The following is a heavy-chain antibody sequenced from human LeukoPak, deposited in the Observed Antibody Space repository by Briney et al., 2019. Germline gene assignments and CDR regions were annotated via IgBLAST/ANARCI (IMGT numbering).Heavy chain of an antibody. D-gene: IGHD4-23*01. CDR3: AGRGGGDYGSNPFNLEYYFDY. Sequence: SETLFLTCAVSGGSIRSGDYYWSWARQPPGKGLEWIGSIYYSGSTYYNPSLKIRVTISVDTYKNQLSLTLSSVTAADTVVYYCAGRGGGDYGSNPFNLEYYFDYWGQGTLVTVSS. J-gene: IGHJ4*02. CDR2: IYYSGST. V-gene: IGHV4-39*01. CDR1: GGSIRSGDYY.